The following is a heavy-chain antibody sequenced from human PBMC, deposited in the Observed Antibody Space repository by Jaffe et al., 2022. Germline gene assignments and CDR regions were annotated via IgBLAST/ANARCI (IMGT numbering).Heavy chain of an antibody. CDR3: ARGPWKGSGYYYVG. CDR1: GGTFSSYT. V-gene: IGHV1-69*02. Sequence: QVQLVQSGAEVKKPGSSVKVSCKASGGTFSSYTISWVRQAPGQGLEWMGRIIPILGIANYAQKFQGRVTITADKSTSTAYMELSSLRSEDTAVYYCARGPWKGSGYYYVGWGQGTLVTVSS. D-gene: IGHD3-22*01. CDR2: IIPILGIA. J-gene: IGHJ4*02.